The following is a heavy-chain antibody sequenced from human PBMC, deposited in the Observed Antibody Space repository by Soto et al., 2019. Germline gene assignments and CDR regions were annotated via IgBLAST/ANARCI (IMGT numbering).Heavy chain of an antibody. V-gene: IGHV3-33*01. J-gene: IGHJ4*02. CDR2: IWYDGSNK. CDR1: GFTFSSYG. Sequence: QVQLVESGGGVVQPGRSLRLSCAASGFTFSSYGMHWVRQAPGKGLEWVAVIWYDGSNKYYADSVKGRFTISRDNSKNTLGAQWRILRAEDTAVYYCARAPASIWGSQGGDYFDYWGQGTLVTVSS. D-gene: IGHD3-16*01. CDR3: ARAPASIWGSQGGDYFDY.